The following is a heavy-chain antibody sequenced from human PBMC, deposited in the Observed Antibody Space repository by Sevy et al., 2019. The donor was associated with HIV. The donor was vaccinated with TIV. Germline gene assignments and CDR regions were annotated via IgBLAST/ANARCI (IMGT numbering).Heavy chain of an antibody. J-gene: IGHJ4*02. D-gene: IGHD3-22*01. CDR1: GYTLTQLS. CDR3: ASSRDYYHNSGPNFDY. Sequence: ASVKVSCKVSGYTLTQLSMHWVRQAPGKGLEWMGGFEPEDGETLHSQNFQGRVTLTEDTSTDTAYMELSSLRSEDTAVYYCASSRDYYHNSGPNFDYWGQGTLVTVSS. V-gene: IGHV1-24*01. CDR2: FEPEDGET.